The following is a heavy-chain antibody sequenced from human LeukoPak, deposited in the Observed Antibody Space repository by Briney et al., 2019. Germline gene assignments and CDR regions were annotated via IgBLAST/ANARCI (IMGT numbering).Heavy chain of an antibody. CDR2: INHSGST. CDR1: GGYFSGYY. Sequence: SETLSLTCAVYGGYFSGYYWSWIRQHPGKGLEWIGEINHSGSTNYNPSLKSRVTISVDTSKNQFSLKLTSVTAADTAVYYCATSGDWNSFDYWGQGTLVTVSS. V-gene: IGHV4-34*01. J-gene: IGHJ4*02. CDR3: ATSGDWNSFDY. D-gene: IGHD2-21*01.